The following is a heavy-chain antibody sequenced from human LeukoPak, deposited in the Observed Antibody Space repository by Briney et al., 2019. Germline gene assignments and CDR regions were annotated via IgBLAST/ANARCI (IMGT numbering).Heavy chain of an antibody. CDR1: GYSFTGYY. V-gene: IGHV1-2*02. D-gene: IGHD2-21*02. Sequence: ASVKVSCKASGYSFTGYYMRWVRHAPAQGLEWMGWINPNSGGTKYAQKFQDRVTMTRDMSISTAYMELRRLRSDDTAGYYCSGGHFNWNYAPDFWGQGTLVIVSS. CDR2: INPNSGGT. CDR3: SGGHFNWNYAPDF. J-gene: IGHJ4*02.